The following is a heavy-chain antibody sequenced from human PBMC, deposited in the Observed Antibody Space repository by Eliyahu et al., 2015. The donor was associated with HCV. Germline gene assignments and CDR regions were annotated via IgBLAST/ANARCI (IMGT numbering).Heavy chain of an antibody. CDR3: ATLRCSFTSCYDFPSL. CDR1: GFSFTNDG. V-gene: IGHV1-18*04. Sequence: QVQLMQSGTEMKTPGASVRVSCKASGFSFTNDGVSWVRQAPGQGLEWMGWISPHSGDTSYGQKFEGRLTMTTDTSTRTVSMTLRNLRSDDTAIYYCATLRCSFTSCYDFPSLWGQGTLVSVTS. D-gene: IGHD3/OR15-3a*01. CDR2: ISPHSGDT. J-gene: IGHJ1*01.